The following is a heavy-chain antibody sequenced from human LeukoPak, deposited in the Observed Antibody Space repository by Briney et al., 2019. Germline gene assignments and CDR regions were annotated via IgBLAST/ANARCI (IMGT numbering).Heavy chain of an antibody. V-gene: IGHV1-69*13. J-gene: IGHJ3*02. CDR2: IIPISGTA. D-gene: IGHD2-21*02. Sequence: GASVKVSCKASGGTFSSYAISWVRQAPGQGLEWMGGIIPISGTANYAQKFQGRVTITADESTSTAYMELSSLRSEDTAVYYCARECGGDCYPDHDAFDIWGQGTMVTVSS. CDR3: ARECGGDCYPDHDAFDI. CDR1: GGTFSSYA.